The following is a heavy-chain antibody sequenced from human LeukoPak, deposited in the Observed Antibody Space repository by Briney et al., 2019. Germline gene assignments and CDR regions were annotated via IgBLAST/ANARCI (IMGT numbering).Heavy chain of an antibody. CDR2: ISSGGST. D-gene: IGHD6-6*01. J-gene: IGHJ4*02. Sequence: GGSLRLSCAASGIXVXANYWXXXRQAPGKGLEWVSVISSGGSTSYADSVKGRFTISRDNSKNTLYLQMNSLRAEDTAVYYCARGWSSSSYFGYWGQGTLVTVSS. CDR1: GIXVXANY. V-gene: IGHV3-66*01. CDR3: ARGWSSSSYFGY.